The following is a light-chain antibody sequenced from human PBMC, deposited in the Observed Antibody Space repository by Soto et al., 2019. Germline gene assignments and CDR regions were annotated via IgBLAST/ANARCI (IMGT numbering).Light chain of an antibody. V-gene: IGKV1-27*01. J-gene: IGKJ1*01. CDR2: GAS. Sequence: DIQMTQSPSSLSASVGDRVAITCRATQGITNYLAWYQQKPGKVPKLLISGASTLQSGVPSRFSGSGSGTDFTLTISSLQPEDVATYYCQKYNSAPQTFGQGTKVDNK. CDR1: QGITNY. CDR3: QKYNSAPQT.